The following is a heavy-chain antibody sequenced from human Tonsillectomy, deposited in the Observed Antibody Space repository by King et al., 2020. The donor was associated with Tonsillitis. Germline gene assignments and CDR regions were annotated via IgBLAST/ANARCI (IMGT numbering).Heavy chain of an antibody. D-gene: IGHD3-22*01. CDR3: ARDLDYYDSSGYYSH. CDR2: ISYDGSDK. Sequence: QVQLVESGRGVVQPGRSLRLSCAASGFTFSSYAMHWVRQAPGKGLEGVAVISYDGSDKYYAESVKGRFTISRDNSKNTLYLQMNSLRAEDTAVYYCARDLDYYDSSGYYSHWGQGTLVTVSS. V-gene: IGHV3-30*04. J-gene: IGHJ4*02. CDR1: GFTFSSYA.